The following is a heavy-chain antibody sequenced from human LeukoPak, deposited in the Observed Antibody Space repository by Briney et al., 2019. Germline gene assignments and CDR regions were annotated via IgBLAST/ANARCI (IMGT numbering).Heavy chain of an antibody. D-gene: IGHD2-21*02. CDR2: INPSGGST. CDR3: AREGLPATAPRWFDP. V-gene: IGHV1-46*01. CDR1: GYTFTSYY. J-gene: IGHJ5*02. Sequence: ASVKVSCKASGYTFTSYYMHWVRQAPGQGLEWMGIINPSGGSTSYAQKFQGRVTMTRDTSTSTVYMELSSLRSEDTAVYYCAREGLPATAPRWFDPWGQGTLVTVSS.